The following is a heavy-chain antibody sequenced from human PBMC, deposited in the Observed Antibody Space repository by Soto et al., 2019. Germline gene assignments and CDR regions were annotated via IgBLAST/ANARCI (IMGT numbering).Heavy chain of an antibody. D-gene: IGHD3-10*01. CDR2: IIPIFGTA. V-gene: IGHV1-69*01. CDR1: GGTFSSYA. J-gene: IGHJ4*02. Sequence: QVQLVQSGAEVKKPGYSVKVSCKASGGTFSSYAISWVRQAPGQGLEWMGGIIPIFGTANYAQKFQGRVTITADASTITAYIALISLRSEATAVYYGARDSPGELLADIDYCGQGTQVAVSS. CDR3: ARDSPGELLADIDY.